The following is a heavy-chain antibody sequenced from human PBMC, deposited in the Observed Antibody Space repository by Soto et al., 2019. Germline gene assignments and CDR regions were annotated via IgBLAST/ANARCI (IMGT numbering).Heavy chain of an antibody. CDR3: AKGQYYYDSSGYYYNY. CDR1: GFTFSSYA. Sequence: GGSLRLSCVASGFTFSSYAMSWVRQAPGKGLEWVSAISGSGGSTYYADSVKGRFTISRDNSKNTLYLQMNSLRAEDTAVYYCAKGQYYYDSSGYYYNYWGQGTLVTVSS. J-gene: IGHJ4*02. CDR2: ISGSGGST. D-gene: IGHD3-22*01. V-gene: IGHV3-23*01.